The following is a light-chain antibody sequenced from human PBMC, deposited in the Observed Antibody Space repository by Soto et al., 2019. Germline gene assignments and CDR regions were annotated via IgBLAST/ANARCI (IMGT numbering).Light chain of an antibody. CDR3: SSYTSSSTLVV. Sequence: QSALTQPASVSRSPGQSITISCTGTSSDVGGYNYVSWYQQHPGKAPKLMIYDVSNRPSGVSNRFSGSKSGNTASLTISGLQAEDEAYYYCSSYTSSSTLVVFGGGTKLTLL. J-gene: IGLJ2*01. CDR2: DVS. CDR1: SSDVGGYNY. V-gene: IGLV2-14*01.